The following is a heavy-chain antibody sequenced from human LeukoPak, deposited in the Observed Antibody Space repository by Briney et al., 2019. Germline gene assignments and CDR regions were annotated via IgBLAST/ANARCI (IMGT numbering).Heavy chain of an antibody. J-gene: IGHJ3*02. V-gene: IGHV4-39*07. CDR2: IYYSGST. D-gene: IGHD3-22*01. Sequence: PSETLSLTCTVSGGSISSSRYYWGWIRQPPGKGLEWIGSIYYSGSTYYNPSLKSRVTISVDTSKNQFSLKLSSVTAAETAVYYCARNAYYYDSSGSEGDAFDIWGQGTMDTVSS. CDR3: ARNAYYYDSSGSEGDAFDI. CDR1: GGSISSSRYY.